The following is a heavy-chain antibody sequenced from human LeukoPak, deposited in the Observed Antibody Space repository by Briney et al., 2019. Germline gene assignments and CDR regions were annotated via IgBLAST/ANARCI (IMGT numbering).Heavy chain of an antibody. D-gene: IGHD2-8*01. CDR2: ISASGGST. CDR1: GFTFSSYA. J-gene: IGHJ4*02. Sequence: PGGSLRLSCAASGFTFSSYAMSWVRQAPGEGLEWVSAISASGGSTYYADSVKGRFTISRDNPKNTLHLQMNSLRAEDTAVYYCAKVGVPFDSWGQGTLVTVSS. V-gene: IGHV3-23*01. CDR3: AKVGVPFDS.